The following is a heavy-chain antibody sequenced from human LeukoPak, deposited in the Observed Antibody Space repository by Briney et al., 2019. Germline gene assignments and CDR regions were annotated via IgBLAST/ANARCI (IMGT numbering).Heavy chain of an antibody. D-gene: IGHD3-10*01. V-gene: IGHV3-23*01. CDR3: ARDITVRGDNDY. Sequence: TGGSLRLSCAASGFTFSSYAMSWVRQAPGKGLEWVSAISGSGGSTYYADSVKGRFTISRDNSKNTLYLQMNSLRAEDTAVYYCARDITVRGDNDYWGQGTLVTVSS. CDR2: ISGSGGST. CDR1: GFTFSSYA. J-gene: IGHJ4*02.